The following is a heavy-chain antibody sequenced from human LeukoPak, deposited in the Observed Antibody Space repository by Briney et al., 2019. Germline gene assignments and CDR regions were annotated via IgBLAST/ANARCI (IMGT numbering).Heavy chain of an antibody. D-gene: IGHD1-14*01. CDR1: GDSITSSGSS. J-gene: IGHJ4*02. Sequence: PSETLSLTCAVSGDSITSSGSSWSWIRQPPGKGLEWIGEINHSGSSNYNPSLKSRVTISVDTSKNQFSLKLSSVTAADTAVYYCARGVPAAQFRRSITVDHHDYWGQGTLVTVSS. V-gene: IGHV4-34*01. CDR3: ARGVPAAQFRRSITVDHHDY. CDR2: INHSGSS.